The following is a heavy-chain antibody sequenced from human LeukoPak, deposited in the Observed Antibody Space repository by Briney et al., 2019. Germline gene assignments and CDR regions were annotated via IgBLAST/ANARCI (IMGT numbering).Heavy chain of an antibody. Sequence: SETLSLTCTVSGGSISSSSYYWGWIRQPPGKGLEWIGSIYYSGSTYYNPSLKSRVTISVDTSKNQFSLKLSSVTAADTAVYYCARVLPSGLWFGETYVDYWGQGTLVTVSS. J-gene: IGHJ4*02. V-gene: IGHV4-39*07. CDR2: IYYSGST. D-gene: IGHD3-10*01. CDR1: GGSISSSSYY. CDR3: ARVLPSGLWFGETYVDY.